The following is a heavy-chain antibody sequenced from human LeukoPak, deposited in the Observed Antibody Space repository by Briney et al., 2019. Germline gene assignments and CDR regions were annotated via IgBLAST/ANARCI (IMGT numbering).Heavy chain of an antibody. V-gene: IGHV3-23*01. CDR3: AKGLGGLASAPDS. J-gene: IGHJ5*01. Sequence: PGGSLRLSGAASGFTFSNFGMCWVRQAPGKGLEWVSAIFANGVTTLYADSVKGRFIISRDNSQNRLFLQVNSLRVEDTAVYYCAKGLGGLASAPDSWGQGTLVTVSS. CDR2: IFANGVTT. CDR1: GFTFSNFG. D-gene: IGHD6-6*01.